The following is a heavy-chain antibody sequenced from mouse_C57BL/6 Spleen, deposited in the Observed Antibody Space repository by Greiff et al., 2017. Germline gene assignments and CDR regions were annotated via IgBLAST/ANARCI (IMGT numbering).Heavy chain of an antibody. D-gene: IGHD2-1*01. Sequence: VQLQQPGAELVKPGASVKLSCKASGYTFTSSWMHWVKQRPGRGLEWIGRIDPNSGGTNYNEKFKSKATLTVDKPSSTAYMQLSSLTSEDSAVYYCARRESLLDYAMDYWGQGTSVTVSS. J-gene: IGHJ4*01. CDR1: GYTFTSSW. V-gene: IGHV1-72*01. CDR3: ARRESLLDYAMDY. CDR2: IDPNSGGT.